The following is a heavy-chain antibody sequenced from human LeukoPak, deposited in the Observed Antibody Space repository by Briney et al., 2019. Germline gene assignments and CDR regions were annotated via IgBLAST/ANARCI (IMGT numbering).Heavy chain of an antibody. J-gene: IGHJ6*02. CDR1: GFTFSSYA. CDR3: ARVKFHFDWLYYYYGMDV. V-gene: IGHV3-30*04. D-gene: IGHD3-9*01. Sequence: PGGSLRLSCAASGFTFSSYAMHWVRQAPGKGLEWVSLISYDGTNKYYADSVKGRFTISRDNSKNMLYLQMDSLRVEDTAVYYCARVKFHFDWLYYYYGMDVWGQGTTVTVSS. CDR2: ISYDGTNK.